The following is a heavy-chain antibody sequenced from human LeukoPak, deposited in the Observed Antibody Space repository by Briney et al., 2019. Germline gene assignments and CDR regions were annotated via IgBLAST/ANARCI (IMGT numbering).Heavy chain of an antibody. CDR1: GGSFSGYY. D-gene: IGHD3-22*01. CDR2: INHGGST. J-gene: IGHJ4*02. CDR3: ARGFKGRSVGYYDSSGYKGNFDY. V-gene: IGHV4-34*01. Sequence: SETLSLTCAVYGGSFSGYYWSWIRQPPGKRLEWIGEINHGGSTNYNPSLKSRVTISVDTSKNQFSLKLSSVTAADTAVYYCARGFKGRSVGYYDSSGYKGNFDYWGQGTLVTVSS.